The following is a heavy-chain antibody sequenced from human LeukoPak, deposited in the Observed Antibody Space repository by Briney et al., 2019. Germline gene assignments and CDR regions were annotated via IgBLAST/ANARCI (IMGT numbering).Heavy chain of an antibody. V-gene: IGHV3-21*04. CDR3: VKDAGIYPAWYFDY. D-gene: IGHD1-26*01. CDR1: GFTFSSYS. Sequence: GGSLRLSCAASGFTFSSYSMNWVRQAPGKGLEWVSSISSSSSYIYYANSVKGRFTISRDNSKNMVYLQMNSLRADDTAIYYCVKDAGIYPAWYFDYWGQGTLVTVST. CDR2: ISSSSSYI. J-gene: IGHJ4*02.